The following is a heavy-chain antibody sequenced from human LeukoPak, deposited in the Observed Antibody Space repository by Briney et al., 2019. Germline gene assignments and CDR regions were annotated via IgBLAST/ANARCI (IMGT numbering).Heavy chain of an antibody. D-gene: IGHD3-10*01. CDR1: GYSFTTYW. Sequence: GESLKISCKASGYSFTTYWIGWVRQMPGKGLEWMGIIYPADSTAHYSPSFQGQVTISVDKSINTAYLQWSSLKASDTAMYYCARGDRGLFDYWGQGTLVTVSS. CDR2: IYPADSTA. J-gene: IGHJ4*02. CDR3: ARGDRGLFDY. V-gene: IGHV5-51*01.